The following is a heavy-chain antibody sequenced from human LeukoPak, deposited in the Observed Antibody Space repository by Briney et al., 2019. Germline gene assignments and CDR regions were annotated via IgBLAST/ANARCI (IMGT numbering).Heavy chain of an antibody. CDR1: GFTYSSYG. Sequence: GGSLRLSCAASGFTYSSYGMHWVRQAPGKGREWVAVIWYDGNNKYYAESVKGRFTISRDNSKNTLYLQLNSLRAEDTAVYYCARVSQGYFYLWGRGTLVTVSS. CDR2: IWYDGNNK. CDR3: ARVSQGYFYL. V-gene: IGHV3-33*01. J-gene: IGHJ2*01.